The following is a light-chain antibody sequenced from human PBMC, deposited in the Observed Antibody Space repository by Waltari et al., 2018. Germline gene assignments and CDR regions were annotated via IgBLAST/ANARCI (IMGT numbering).Light chain of an antibody. CDR2: GST. V-gene: IGKV3-20*01. CDR1: QGVGTMF. Sequence: CRARQGVGTMFLACYGQETGQAPRLLFYGSTSRATVIPNRFRGSGSGKDFSLNISGMKPEDFAVYYGEQYGRSPATFGEGTKLEI. J-gene: IGKJ2*01. CDR3: EQYGRSPAT.